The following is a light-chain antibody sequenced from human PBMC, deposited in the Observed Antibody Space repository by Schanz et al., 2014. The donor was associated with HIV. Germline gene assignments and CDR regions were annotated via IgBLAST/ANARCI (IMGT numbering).Light chain of an antibody. J-gene: IGKJ1*01. V-gene: IGKV3-15*01. CDR1: QSVGSN. CDR2: SAS. Sequence: ELVLTQSPATLSMSPGEEATLSCRVSQSVGSNVAWYQQKFGQPPRLLIYSASTRATGIPSRFSGSGSGTEFRLIISSLQSEDFAVYYCQQYNDWPPRWTFGQGTKVEIK. CDR3: QQYNDWPPRWT.